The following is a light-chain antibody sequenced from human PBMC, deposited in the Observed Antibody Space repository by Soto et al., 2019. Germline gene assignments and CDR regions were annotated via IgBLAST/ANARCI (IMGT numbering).Light chain of an antibody. V-gene: IGKV3-20*01. CDR3: QQYGSSPRLT. CDR1: QSVSSN. Sequence: EILMTQPPATLSVSPGERATVSCSASQSVSSNLAWYQQKPGQAPRLLIYGASTRATGIPARFSGSGSGTDFTLTISRLEPEDFAVYYCQQYGSSPRLTFGGGTKVDIK. CDR2: GAS. J-gene: IGKJ4*01.